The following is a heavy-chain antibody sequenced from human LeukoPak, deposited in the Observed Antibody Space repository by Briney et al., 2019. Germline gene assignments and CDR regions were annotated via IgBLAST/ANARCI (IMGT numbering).Heavy chain of an antibody. J-gene: IGHJ3*02. Sequence: SETLSLTCTVSGGSISSGGYYWSWIRQHPGKGLEWIGYIYYSGSTYYNPSLKSRVTISVDTSKNQFSLKLSSVTAADTAVYYCARYDREDDAFDIWGQGTMVTVSS. CDR3: ARYDREDDAFDI. D-gene: IGHD3-22*01. CDR1: GGSISSGGYY. V-gene: IGHV4-31*03. CDR2: IYYSGST.